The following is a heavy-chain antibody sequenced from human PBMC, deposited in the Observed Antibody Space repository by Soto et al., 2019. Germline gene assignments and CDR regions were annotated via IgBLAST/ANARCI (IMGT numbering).Heavy chain of an antibody. CDR2: IIPIFGTA. J-gene: IGHJ6*02. V-gene: IGHV1-69*06. CDR1: GGTFSSYA. Sequence: SVKVSCKASGGTFSSYAISWVRQAPGQGLEWMGGIIPIFGTANYAQKFQGRVTITADKSTSTAYMELSSLRSEDTAVYYCALRLKQLELRIRILDYYYYGMDVWGQGTTVTVSS. D-gene: IGHD1-7*01. CDR3: ALRLKQLELRIRILDYYYYGMDV.